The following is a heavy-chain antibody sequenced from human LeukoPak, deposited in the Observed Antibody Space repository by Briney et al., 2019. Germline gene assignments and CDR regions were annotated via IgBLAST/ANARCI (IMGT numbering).Heavy chain of an antibody. Sequence: SETLSLTCTVSGGSISSRNYYWGWIRQPPGKGLEWIGGVHYTGTTYSNPSLKSRVTISVDTSKNQFSLRLSSVTAADTAVYYCATRASLFGVVIHQYFDYWGQGTLVTVSS. CDR1: GGSISSRNYY. J-gene: IGHJ4*02. CDR3: ATRASLFGVVIHQYFDY. CDR2: VHYTGTT. V-gene: IGHV4-39*01. D-gene: IGHD3-3*01.